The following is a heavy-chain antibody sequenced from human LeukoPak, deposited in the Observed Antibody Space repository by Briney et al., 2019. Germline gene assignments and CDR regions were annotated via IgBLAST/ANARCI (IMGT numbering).Heavy chain of an antibody. CDR1: GGSISSYY. Sequence: PSETLSLTCTVSGGSISSYYWSWIRQPPGKGLEWLGYIYYSGSTNYNPSHKSRVTISVDTSKNQFSLRLSSVTAADTAVYYCARHGRYCSGGSCYSLDYWGQGTLVTVSS. D-gene: IGHD2-15*01. CDR3: ARHGRYCSGGSCYSLDY. CDR2: IYYSGST. J-gene: IGHJ4*02. V-gene: IGHV4-59*08.